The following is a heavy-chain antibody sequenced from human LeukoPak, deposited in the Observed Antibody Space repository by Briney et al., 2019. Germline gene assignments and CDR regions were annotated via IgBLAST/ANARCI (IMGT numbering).Heavy chain of an antibody. D-gene: IGHD4-17*01. J-gene: IGHJ4*02. V-gene: IGHV3-23*01. CDR1: GFTLSSYA. Sequence: PGGSLRLSCAASGFTLSSYAMSWVRQAPGKGLEWVSAISGSGGSTYYADSVKGRFTISRDNSKNTLYLQMNSLRAEDTAVYYCARGPVGYGDYGFDYWGQGTLVTVSS. CDR2: ISGSGGST. CDR3: ARGPVGYGDYGFDY.